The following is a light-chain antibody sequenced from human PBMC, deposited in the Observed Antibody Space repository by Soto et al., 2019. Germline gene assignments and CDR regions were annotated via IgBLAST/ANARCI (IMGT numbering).Light chain of an antibody. CDR3: SSYTSTSTL. V-gene: IGLV2-14*01. J-gene: IGLJ3*02. Sequence: QSALTQPASVSGSPGQSITISCTGTSNDVGAYKYVSWYQQLPGKAPKLMIYEVSNRPSGVSNRFSGYKSGNTASLTISGLQAEDEADYYCSSYTSTSTLFGGGTKLTVL. CDR1: SNDVGAYKY. CDR2: EVS.